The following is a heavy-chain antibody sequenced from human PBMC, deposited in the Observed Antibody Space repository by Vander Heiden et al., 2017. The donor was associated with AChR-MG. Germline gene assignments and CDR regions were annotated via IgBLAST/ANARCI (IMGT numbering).Heavy chain of an antibody. CDR3: ALPWGAVAGTNAFDI. CDR2: IISSSSYI. Sequence: EVQLVESGGGMVKPGGSLRLSCAASGFTFSSSSMNWVRQAPGKGLEWVSSIISSSSYIYYANSVKGRFTISRDNAKNSLYLQMNSLRAEDTAVYYCALPWGAVAGTNAFDIGGQGTMVTVSS. J-gene: IGHJ3*02. V-gene: IGHV3-21*01. CDR1: GFTFSSSS. D-gene: IGHD6-19*01.